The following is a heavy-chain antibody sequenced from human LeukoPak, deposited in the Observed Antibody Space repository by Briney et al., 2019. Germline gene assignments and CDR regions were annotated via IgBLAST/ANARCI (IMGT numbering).Heavy chain of an antibody. CDR2: ISWDGGST. V-gene: IGHV3-43*01. CDR3: AKDATAVPGTVYMDV. CDR1: GFTFDDYI. J-gene: IGHJ6*03. Sequence: GGSLRLSCAASGFTFDDYIMHWVRQAPGKGLEWVSLISWDGGSTYYADSVKGRFTISRDNAKNSLYLQMTSLRAEDTALYYCAKDATAVPGTVYMDVWGKGTTVTISS. D-gene: IGHD2-2*01.